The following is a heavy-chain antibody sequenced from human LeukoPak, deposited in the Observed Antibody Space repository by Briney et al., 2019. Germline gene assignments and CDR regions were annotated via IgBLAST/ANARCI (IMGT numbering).Heavy chain of an antibody. D-gene: IGHD5-18*01. CDR1: GGSISSGSYY. CDR3: AREGVDTAMVTWFDY. V-gene: IGHV4-61*02. J-gene: IGHJ5*01. CDR2: IYTSGST. Sequence: PSETLSLTCTVFGGSISSGSYYWSWIRQPAGKGLEWIGRIYTSGSTNYNPSLKSRVTISVDTSKNQFSLKLSSVTAADTAVYYCAREGVDTAMVTWFDYWGQGTLVTVSS.